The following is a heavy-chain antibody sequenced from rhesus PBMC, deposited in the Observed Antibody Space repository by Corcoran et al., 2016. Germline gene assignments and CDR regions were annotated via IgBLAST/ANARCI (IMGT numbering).Heavy chain of an antibody. Sequence: QLQLEGSGQGRVKPSETLSVTCAVSGGSISSNYWSWLRQPPGRGLQWIGCMYGSNRRTSYNPPRTTRVTNSTDPYKNPCFPSLSAVSAADPAVYYCARECPCCSCSLDYWGQGVLVTVSS. CDR2: MYGSNRRT. CDR1: GGSISSNY. CDR3: ARECPCCSCSLDY. V-gene: IGHV4-147*01. J-gene: IGHJ4*01. D-gene: IGHD6-13*01.